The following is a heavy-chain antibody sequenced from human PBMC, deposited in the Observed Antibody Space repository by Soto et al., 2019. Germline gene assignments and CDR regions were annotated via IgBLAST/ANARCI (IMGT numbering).Heavy chain of an antibody. CDR2: ISGSGGST. D-gene: IGHD6-6*01. CDR1: GFTFSSYA. V-gene: IGHV3-23*01. CDR3: ARTYSSSLRYFDY. Sequence: GGSLRLSCAASGFTFSSYALSWVRQVPGKGLEWVSSISGSGGSTYYAETVKGRFTNSRDSSKNTLYLQMSSLRAEDTAVYYCARTYSSSLRYFDYWGQGTLVTVSS. J-gene: IGHJ4*02.